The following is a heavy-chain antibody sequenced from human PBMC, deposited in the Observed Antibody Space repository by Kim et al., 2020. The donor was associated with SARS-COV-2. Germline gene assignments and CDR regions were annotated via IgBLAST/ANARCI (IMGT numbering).Heavy chain of an antibody. CDR2: ISYDGSNK. V-gene: IGHV3-33*05. Sequence: GGSLRLSCAASGFTFSSYGMHWVRQDPGKGLEWVAVISYDGSNKYYADSVKGRFTISRDNSKNTLYLQMNSLRAEDKAVYYCARAVGKGGSGSYFYWGQG. J-gene: IGHJ4*02. CDR3: ARAVGKGGSGSYFY. CDR1: GFTFSSYG. D-gene: IGHD3-10*01.